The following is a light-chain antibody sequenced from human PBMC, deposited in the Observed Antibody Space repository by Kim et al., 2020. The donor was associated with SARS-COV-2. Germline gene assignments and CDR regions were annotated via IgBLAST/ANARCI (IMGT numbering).Light chain of an antibody. CDR3: SSYTTTSTRV. CDR2: DVS. V-gene: IGLV2-14*03. CDR1: SSDVGGYNY. Sequence: QSALTQSASVSGSPGQSITISCTGTSSDVGGYNYVSWYQQHPDKAPKLMIYDVSNRPSGVSNRFSGSKSGNTASLTISGLQAEDEADYYCSSYTTTSTRVFGTGTKVTVL. J-gene: IGLJ1*01.